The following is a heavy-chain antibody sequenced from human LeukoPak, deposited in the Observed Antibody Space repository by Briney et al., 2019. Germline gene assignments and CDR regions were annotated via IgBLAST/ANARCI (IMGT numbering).Heavy chain of an antibody. CDR3: ARERTDYYYYYGMDV. Sequence: ASVKVSCKASGYTFTSYGISWVRQAPGQGLEWMGGIIPIFGTANYAQKFQGRVTITADESTSTAYMELSSLRSEDTAVYYCARERTDYYYYYGMDVWGQGTTVTVSS. V-gene: IGHV1-69*13. D-gene: IGHD3/OR15-3a*01. J-gene: IGHJ6*02. CDR1: GYTFTSYG. CDR2: IIPIFGTA.